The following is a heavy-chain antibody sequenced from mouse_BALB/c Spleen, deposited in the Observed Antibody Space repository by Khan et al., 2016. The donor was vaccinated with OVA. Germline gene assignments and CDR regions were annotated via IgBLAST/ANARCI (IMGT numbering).Heavy chain of an antibody. CDR1: GYSFTVYY. CDR3: ARGYEFFPY. CDR2: VNPNNGDT. Sequence: EVQLQESRPDLVKPGASVKISCKASGYSFTVYYMTWVKQSHGKSPEWIGRVNPNNGDTNYNQNFKGKAILTVDKSSNTAYMELRSLTSEDSAVFYCARGYEFFPYWGQGTLVTVSA. V-gene: IGHV1-26*01. D-gene: IGHD2-12*01. J-gene: IGHJ3*01.